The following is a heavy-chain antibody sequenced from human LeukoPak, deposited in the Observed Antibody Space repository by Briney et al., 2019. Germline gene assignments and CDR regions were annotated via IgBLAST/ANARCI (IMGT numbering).Heavy chain of an antibody. Sequence: PGGTLRLSCAASGFTFRRYGMSWIRQPPGKGLEWIGYIYYSGSTNYNPSLKSRVTISVDTSKNQFSLKLRSVTAADTAVYYCARGGGLGAYYYYMDVWGKGATVTISS. CDR1: GFTFRRYG. J-gene: IGHJ6*03. CDR3: ARGGGLGAYYYYMDV. V-gene: IGHV4-59*01. CDR2: IYYSGST. D-gene: IGHD1-26*01.